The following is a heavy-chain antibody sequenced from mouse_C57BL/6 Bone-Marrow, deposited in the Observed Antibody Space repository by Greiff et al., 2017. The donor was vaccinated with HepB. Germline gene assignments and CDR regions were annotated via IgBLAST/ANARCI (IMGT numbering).Heavy chain of an antibody. CDR1: GYTFTSYW. D-gene: IGHD1-1*01. Sequence: VKLQQPGAELVMPGASVKLSCKASGYTFTSYWMHWVKQRPGQGLEWIGEIDPSDSYTNYNQKFKGKSTLTVDKSSSTAYMQLSSLTSEDSAVYYCARSDYYYGSSYYAMDYWGQGTSVTVSS. CDR3: ARSDYYYGSSYYAMDY. V-gene: IGHV1-69*01. CDR2: IDPSDSYT. J-gene: IGHJ4*01.